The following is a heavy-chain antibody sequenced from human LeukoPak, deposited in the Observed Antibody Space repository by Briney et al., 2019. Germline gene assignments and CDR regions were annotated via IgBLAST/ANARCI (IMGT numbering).Heavy chain of an antibody. D-gene: IGHD6-13*01. V-gene: IGHV3-30*04. CDR2: RSYDGSNK. CDR1: GFTFSSYA. J-gene: IGHJ4*02. CDR3: ARDLAGIAAAGDFDY. Sequence: GGSLRLSCAASGFTFSSYAMHWVRQAPGKGLEWVAGRSYDGSNKYYADSVKGRFTIYRDNSKNTLHLQIISLRDEDTAVYSCARDLAGIAAAGDFDYWGQGPLVTVSS.